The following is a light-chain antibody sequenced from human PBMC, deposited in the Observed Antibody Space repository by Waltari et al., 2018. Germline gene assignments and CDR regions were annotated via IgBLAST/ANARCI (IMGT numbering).Light chain of an antibody. CDR3: QQYYSTPRT. CDR1: QSVLYSSNNKNY. Sequence: DIVMTQSPDSLAVSLGERATINCKSSQSVLYSSNNKNYLAWYQQKPGQPPKLLIYLASTRESGVPDRFSGSGSGTDFTLTISNLQAEDVAVYYCQQYYSTPRTFGQGTKLEIK. CDR2: LAS. J-gene: IGKJ2*01. V-gene: IGKV4-1*01.